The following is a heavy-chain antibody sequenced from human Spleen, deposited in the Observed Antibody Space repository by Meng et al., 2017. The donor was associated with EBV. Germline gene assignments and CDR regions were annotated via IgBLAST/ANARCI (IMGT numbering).Heavy chain of an antibody. CDR3: VRDGNYDDPFDS. D-gene: IGHD4-17*01. CDR2: VNTEGSSA. J-gene: IGHJ4*02. Sequence: EVQLVESGGALVQPGGSLRLSCAASGFSFSSYWMHGVRHAPGKGLTWVARVNTEGSSATYADSVRGRFTISRDNTRNTLSLQMNSLRAEDTALYYCVRDGNYDDPFDSWGQGTLVTVSS. CDR1: GFSFSSYW. V-gene: IGHV3-74*01.